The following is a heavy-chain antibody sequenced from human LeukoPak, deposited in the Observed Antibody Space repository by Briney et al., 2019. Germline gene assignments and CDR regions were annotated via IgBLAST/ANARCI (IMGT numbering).Heavy chain of an antibody. Sequence: GRSLRLSCAAPGFTFSNFGMHWVRQAPGKGLEWVAVIWYDGSNKYYADSVKGRFTISRDNSKNTLYLQMNSLRAEDTAVYYCARAESLAAAGTGYFDYWGQGTLVTVSS. CDR1: GFTFSNFG. D-gene: IGHD6-13*01. CDR3: ARAESLAAAGTGYFDY. CDR2: IWYDGSNK. V-gene: IGHV3-33*01. J-gene: IGHJ4*02.